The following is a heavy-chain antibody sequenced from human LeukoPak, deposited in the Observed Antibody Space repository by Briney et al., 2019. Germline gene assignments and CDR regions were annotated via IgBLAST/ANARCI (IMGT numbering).Heavy chain of an antibody. CDR3: AKDAQRGFDYSNSLEY. Sequence: GGSLRLSCAASGFTYSHYGMHWVHQAPGKGLEWVAVWSDGTEKYYADAVKGRFTISRDNSRNTLHLQMNSLRGEDTAVYYCAKDAQRGFDYSNSLEYWGQGTLVTVSS. J-gene: IGHJ4*02. CDR2: WSDGTEK. CDR1: GFTYSHYG. D-gene: IGHD4-11*01. V-gene: IGHV3-33*06.